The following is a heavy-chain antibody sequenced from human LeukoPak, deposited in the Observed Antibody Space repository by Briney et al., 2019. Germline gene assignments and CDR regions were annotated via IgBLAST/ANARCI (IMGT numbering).Heavy chain of an antibody. CDR3: ARGRYYDLWSGYSDAFDI. D-gene: IGHD3-3*01. J-gene: IGHJ3*02. V-gene: IGHV4-34*01. CDR2: INHSGST. Sequence: PSETLSLTCAVYGGSFSGYYWSWIRQPPGKGLEWIGEINHSGSTNYNPSLKSRVTISVDTSKNQFSLKLSSVTAADTAVYYCARGRYYDLWSGYSDAFDIWGQGTMVTVSS. CDR1: GGSFSGYY.